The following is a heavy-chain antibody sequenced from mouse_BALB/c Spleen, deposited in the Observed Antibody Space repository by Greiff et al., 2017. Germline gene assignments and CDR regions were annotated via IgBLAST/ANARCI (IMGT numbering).Heavy chain of an antibody. CDR1: GYIFTDYE. J-gene: IGHJ1*01. CDR2: IDPETGGT. CDR3: TKSETGWYFDV. V-gene: IGHV1-15*01. Sequence: QVHVKQSGAELVRPGASVTLSCKASGYIFTDYEMHWVKQTPVHGLEWIGAIDPETGGTAYNQKFKGKATLTADKSSSTAYMELRSLTSEDSAVYYCTKSETGWYFDVWGAGTTVTVSS. D-gene: IGHD1-3*01.